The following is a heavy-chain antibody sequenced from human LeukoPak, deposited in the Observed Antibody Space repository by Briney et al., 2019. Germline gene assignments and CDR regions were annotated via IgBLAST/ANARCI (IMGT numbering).Heavy chain of an antibody. Sequence: GGSLRLSCAASGFTFSSYWMSWVRQAPGKGLEWVANIKQDGSEKYYVDSVKGRFTISRDNAKNSLYLQMNSLRVEDTAVYYCARVGALSSSWLLYWGQGTLVTVSS. CDR1: GFTFSSYW. CDR2: IKQDGSEK. V-gene: IGHV3-7*01. CDR3: ARVGALSSSWLLY. D-gene: IGHD6-13*01. J-gene: IGHJ4*02.